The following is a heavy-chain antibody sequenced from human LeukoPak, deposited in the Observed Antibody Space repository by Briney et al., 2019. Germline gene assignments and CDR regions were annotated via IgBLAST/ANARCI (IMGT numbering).Heavy chain of an antibody. J-gene: IGHJ5*02. CDR1: GFTFSNYA. CDR3: AKVFVLMRGTPENWFDP. V-gene: IGHV3-30*18. Sequence: GGSLRLSCAASGFTFSNYAIHWVRQAPGKGLEWVAVISDHGSEKYYADSVRGRFTISRDNSMDTLYLQMNSLRDEDTAIYFCAKVFVLMRGTPENWFDPWGQGTLVTVSS. D-gene: IGHD1-14*01. CDR2: ISDHGSEK.